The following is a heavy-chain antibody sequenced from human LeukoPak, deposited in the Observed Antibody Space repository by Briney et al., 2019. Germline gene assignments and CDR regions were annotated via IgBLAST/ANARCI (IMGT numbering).Heavy chain of an antibody. CDR3: ATNYDFWSGYYGPFDY. CDR2: ISGSGST. Sequence: GGSLRLSCAASGFTFSSYAMNWVRQAPGKGLEWVSAISGSGSTYYADSVKGRFTISRDNAKNTLYLQMNSLRAEDTAVYYCATNYDFWSGYYGPFDYWGQGTLVTVSS. J-gene: IGHJ4*02. CDR1: GFTFSSYA. D-gene: IGHD3-3*01. V-gene: IGHV3-23*01.